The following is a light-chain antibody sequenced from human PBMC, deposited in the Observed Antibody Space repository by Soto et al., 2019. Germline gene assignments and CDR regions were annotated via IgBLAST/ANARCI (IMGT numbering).Light chain of an antibody. V-gene: IGKV3-20*01. Sequence: EIVMTQSPATLSVSPVERATLSCRASQTVSSNYLAWYQQKPGQAPRLLIYAASTRATGIPDRFSGSGSGTDFTLSISRLEPEDFAVYYCQLYGTSPKPFGQGTKVDIK. J-gene: IGKJ1*01. CDR1: QTVSSNY. CDR3: QLYGTSPKP. CDR2: AAS.